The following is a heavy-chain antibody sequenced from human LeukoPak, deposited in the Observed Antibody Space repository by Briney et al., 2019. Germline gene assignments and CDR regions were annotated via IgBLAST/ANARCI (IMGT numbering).Heavy chain of an antibody. CDR3: AREDSSSPVYYYYGMDV. Sequence: SVKVSCKASGGTFSSYAISWVRQAAGQGLEWMGRIIPILGIANYAQKFQGRVTITADKSTSTAYMELSSLRSEDTAVYYCAREDSSSPVYYYYGMDVWGQGTTVTVSS. V-gene: IGHV1-69*04. CDR1: GGTFSSYA. CDR2: IIPILGIA. D-gene: IGHD6-6*01. J-gene: IGHJ6*02.